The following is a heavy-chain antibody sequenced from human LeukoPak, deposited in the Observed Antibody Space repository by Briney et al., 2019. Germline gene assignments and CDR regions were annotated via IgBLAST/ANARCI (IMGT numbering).Heavy chain of an antibody. Sequence: GGSLRLSCVVSGFTFRNYDMHWVRQAPGKGLEWVAVISYDGSDKFYADSVKGRFTISRDNSKNTLYLQMNSLRAEDTAVYYCAKDYNYGYGYYFDYWGQGTLVTVSS. D-gene: IGHD3-10*01. CDR1: GFTFRNYD. CDR3: AKDYNYGYGYYFDY. CDR2: ISYDGSDK. V-gene: IGHV3-30*18. J-gene: IGHJ4*02.